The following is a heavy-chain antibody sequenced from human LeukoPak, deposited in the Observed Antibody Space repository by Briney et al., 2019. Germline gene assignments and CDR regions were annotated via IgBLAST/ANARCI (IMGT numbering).Heavy chain of an antibody. D-gene: IGHD3-10*01. CDR3: ATYYYGSGSDY. CDR1: GFTFSSYE. Sequence: PGGSLRLSCAASGFTFSSYEMNWVRQAPGKGLEWVSYISSSGSTIYYADSVKGRFTISRDSAKNSLYLQMNSLRAEDTAVYYCATYYYGSGSDYWGQGTLVTVSS. J-gene: IGHJ4*02. CDR2: ISSSGSTI. V-gene: IGHV3-48*03.